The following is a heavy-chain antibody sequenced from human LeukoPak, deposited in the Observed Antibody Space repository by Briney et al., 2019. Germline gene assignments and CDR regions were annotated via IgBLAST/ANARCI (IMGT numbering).Heavy chain of an antibody. Sequence: SETLSLTCAVYGGSFSGYYWSWIRQPPGKGLEWIGEINHSGSTNYNPSLKSRVTISVDTSKNQFSLKLSSVTAADTAVYYCARDNYHGSGSFDYWGQGTLVTVSS. CDR1: GGSFSGYY. CDR3: ARDNYHGSGSFDY. D-gene: IGHD3-10*01. V-gene: IGHV4-34*01. J-gene: IGHJ4*02. CDR2: INHSGST.